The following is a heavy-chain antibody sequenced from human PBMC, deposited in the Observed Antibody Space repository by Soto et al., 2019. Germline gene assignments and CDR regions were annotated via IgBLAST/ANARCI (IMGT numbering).Heavy chain of an antibody. CDR3: AREADAPFGVVILQYGMEV. CDR1: GDSLSRYF. Sequence: KPLETLSLTCTVSGDSLSRYFWSWIRQPAGKGLEWIGRIYASGNTNYNPSLKSRVTMSVDTSKNQFSLKMRSVTAADTAVYYCAREADAPFGVVILQYGMEVWGQGTTVTVSS. J-gene: IGHJ6*02. CDR2: IYASGNT. V-gene: IGHV4-4*07. D-gene: IGHD3-3*01.